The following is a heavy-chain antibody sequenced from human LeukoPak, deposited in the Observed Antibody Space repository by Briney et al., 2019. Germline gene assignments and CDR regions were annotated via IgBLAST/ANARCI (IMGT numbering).Heavy chain of an antibody. V-gene: IGHV3-7*01. CDR3: APEVVATNPPFGY. J-gene: IGHJ4*02. D-gene: IGHD5-12*01. Sequence: PGGSLRLPCAASGFTFNGHWMSWIRQAPGKGLDWVASINQEGSVKHYVDSVRGRFIISRDNAKNSLSLQMNSLRAEDTAVYYCAPEVVATNPPFGYWGQGTLVTVSS. CDR1: GFTFNGHW. CDR2: INQEGSVK.